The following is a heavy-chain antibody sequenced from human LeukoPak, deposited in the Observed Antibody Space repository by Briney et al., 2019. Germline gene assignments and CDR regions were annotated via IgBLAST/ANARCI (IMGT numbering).Heavy chain of an antibody. CDR3: TRGRAYYDSTGYYY. J-gene: IGHJ4*02. CDR2: TYYSGNT. Sequence: PSETLSLTCTVSGGSMSNYYWTWIRQSPGKGLEWIGHTYYSGNTNYNPSLKSRVTISIDTSKNQFSLKLSSVTAADTAVYYCTRGRAYYDSTGYYYWGRGILVTVSS. CDR1: GGSMSNYY. D-gene: IGHD3-22*01. V-gene: IGHV4-59*01.